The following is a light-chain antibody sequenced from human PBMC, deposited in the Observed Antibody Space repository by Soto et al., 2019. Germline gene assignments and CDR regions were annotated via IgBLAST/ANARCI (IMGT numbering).Light chain of an antibody. Sequence: DIQMTQSPSTLSASVGDRVTITCRASQSISSWLAWYQQKPGKAPKLLIYKASSLESGVPSRFSGSGSETEFTLTISSLQPDDFATYYCQQYNSYSPLITFGQGTRLEIK. J-gene: IGKJ5*01. V-gene: IGKV1-5*03. CDR3: QQYNSYSPLIT. CDR1: QSISSW. CDR2: KAS.